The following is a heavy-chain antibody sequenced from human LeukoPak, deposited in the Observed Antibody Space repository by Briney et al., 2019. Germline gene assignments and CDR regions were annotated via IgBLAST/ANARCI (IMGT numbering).Heavy chain of an antibody. V-gene: IGHV4-59*01. CDR1: GGSFSGYY. J-gene: IGHJ4*02. D-gene: IGHD6-19*01. CDR2: IYYSGST. CDR3: ARKRGSSGWNFDY. Sequence: PSETLSLTCAVYGGSFSGYYWSWIRQPPGKGLEWIGYIYYSGSTNYNPSLKSRVTISVDTSKNQFSLRLSSVTAADTAVYYCARKRGSSGWNFDYWGQGTLVTVSS.